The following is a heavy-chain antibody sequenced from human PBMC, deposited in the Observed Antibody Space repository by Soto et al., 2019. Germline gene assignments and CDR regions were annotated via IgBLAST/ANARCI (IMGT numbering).Heavy chain of an antibody. CDR3: ANRGIAARRRYFDY. V-gene: IGHV3-23*01. J-gene: IGHJ4*02. D-gene: IGHD6-6*01. CDR1: GFTFSSYA. CDR2: ISGSGGST. Sequence: EEQLLESGGGLVQPGGSLRLSCAASGFTFSSYAMSWVRQAPGKGLEWVSAISGSGGSTYYADSVKGRFTISRDNSKNTLYLQMNSLRAEDTAVYYCANRGIAARRRYFDYWGQGTLVTVSS.